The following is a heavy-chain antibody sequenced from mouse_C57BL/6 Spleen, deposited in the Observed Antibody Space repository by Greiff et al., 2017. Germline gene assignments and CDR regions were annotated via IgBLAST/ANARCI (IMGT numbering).Heavy chain of an antibody. J-gene: IGHJ4*01. Sequence: VQLQQSGPGLVQPSQSLSITCTVSGFSLTSYGVHWVRQSPGKGLEWLGVIWRGGSTDYNAAFMSRLSITKDNSKSQVFFKMNSLQADDTAIYYGAKNDYDGYPYAMDYWGQGTSVTVSS. CDR1: GFSLTSYG. D-gene: IGHD2-3*01. V-gene: IGHV2-5*01. CDR2: IWRGGST. CDR3: AKNDYDGYPYAMDY.